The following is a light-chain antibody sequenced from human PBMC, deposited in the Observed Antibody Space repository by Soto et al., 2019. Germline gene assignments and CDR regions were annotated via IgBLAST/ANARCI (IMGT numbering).Light chain of an antibody. CDR2: DAS. V-gene: IGKV3-11*01. J-gene: IGKJ4*01. Sequence: EIVLTQSPATLSLSPGETATLSCRSRQSVCNILAWYQHRPGQAPRLLISDASTRATGGPVRFSGSESGTDFTLTINNLEPEDFAVYYCQQRSDWPLTFGGGNKGES. CDR3: QQRSDWPLT. CDR1: QSVCNI.